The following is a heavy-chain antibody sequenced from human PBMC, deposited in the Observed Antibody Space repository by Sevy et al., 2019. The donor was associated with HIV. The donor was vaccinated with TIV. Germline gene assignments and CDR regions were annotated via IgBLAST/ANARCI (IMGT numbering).Heavy chain of an antibody. CDR2: TFYRSTWFV. D-gene: IGHD5-18*01. Sequence: SQTLSLTCAISGDSVSSNSAAWNWVRQSPSRGLEWLGRTFYRSTWFVDYAASVKSRIIISRDTSKNQVSLQLKSVTPEDTAMYFCAIHGLTYGGLDVWGQGTTVTVSS. CDR1: GDSVSSNSAA. J-gene: IGHJ6*02. V-gene: IGHV6-1*01. CDR3: AIHGLTYGGLDV.